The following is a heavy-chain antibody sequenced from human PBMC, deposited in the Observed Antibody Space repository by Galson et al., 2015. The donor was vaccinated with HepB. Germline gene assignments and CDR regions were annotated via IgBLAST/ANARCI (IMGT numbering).Heavy chain of an antibody. CDR3: TRGDYGGPLDY. V-gene: IGHV3-49*04. CDR1: GFTFGDYA. D-gene: IGHD4-23*01. CDR2: IRGKAFGETI. J-gene: IGHJ4*02. Sequence: SLRLSCAASGFTFGDYAMSWVRQAPGKGLEWVGFIRGKAFGETIQYAASVKGRFTISRDDSKSTAYLQMNSLKIEDTAVYYCTRGDYGGPLDYWGQGTLVTVSS.